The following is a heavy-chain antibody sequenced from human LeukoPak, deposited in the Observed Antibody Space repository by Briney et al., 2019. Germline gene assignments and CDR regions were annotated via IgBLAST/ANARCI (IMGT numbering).Heavy chain of an antibody. D-gene: IGHD3-10*01. CDR3: ARRRFGSNYCDY. V-gene: IGHV3-11*04. CDR2: IRSTDSAT. Sequence: GGSLRLSCAASGFTFSDYSMSWIRQAPGKGLEWVSYIRSTDSATYYADSVRGRFTISRDNAKNSLYLQMNSLRAEDTAVYYCARRRFGSNYCDYWGQGTLVTVSS. CDR1: GFTFSDYS. J-gene: IGHJ4*02.